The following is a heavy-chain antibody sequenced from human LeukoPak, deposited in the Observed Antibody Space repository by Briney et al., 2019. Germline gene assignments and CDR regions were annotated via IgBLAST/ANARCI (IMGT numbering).Heavy chain of an antibody. Sequence: SETLSLTCTVSGRSIRSYYWSWIRQPPGKGLEWIGYIYYSGSTNYNPSLKSRVTISVDTSKNQFSLKLSSVTAADTAVYYCARAAGSSRPYYFDYWGQGTLVTVSS. CDR1: GRSIRSYY. CDR2: IYYSGST. CDR3: ARAAGSSRPYYFDY. J-gene: IGHJ4*02. V-gene: IGHV4-59*01. D-gene: IGHD2-2*01.